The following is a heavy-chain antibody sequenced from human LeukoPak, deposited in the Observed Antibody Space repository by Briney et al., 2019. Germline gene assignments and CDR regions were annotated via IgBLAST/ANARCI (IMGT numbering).Heavy chain of an antibody. Sequence: GGSLRLSCAASGFTFSTYWMHWVRQAPGKGLVWVSRISSDGSITGYADSVKGRFTISRDNAKNSLYLQMNSLRVEDSAVYYCSRGGSDYYDSTGYYGGRRDSDYWGQGTLVTVSS. J-gene: IGHJ4*02. CDR2: ISSDGSIT. D-gene: IGHD3-22*01. CDR3: SRGGSDYYDSTGYYGGRRDSDY. CDR1: GFTFSTYW. V-gene: IGHV3-74*01.